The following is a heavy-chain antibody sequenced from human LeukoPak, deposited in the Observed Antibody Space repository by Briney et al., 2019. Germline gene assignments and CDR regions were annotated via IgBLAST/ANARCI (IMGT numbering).Heavy chain of an antibody. CDR3: AKTHNWYYDY. CDR1: GFTFSSYA. CDR2: VSGGGGST. J-gene: IGHJ4*02. Sequence: GGSLRLSCAASGFTFSSYAVSWVRQDPGKGLEWVSAVSGGGGSTYYADSVKGRFTISRDNSKNTVYLRMNSLRAEDTALYYCAKTHNWYYDYWGQGTLVTVSS. D-gene: IGHD1-1*01. V-gene: IGHV3-23*01.